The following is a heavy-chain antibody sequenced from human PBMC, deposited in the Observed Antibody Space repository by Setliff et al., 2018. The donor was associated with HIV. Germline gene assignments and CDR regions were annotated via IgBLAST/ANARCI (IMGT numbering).Heavy chain of an antibody. CDR1: GYTLTEVS. J-gene: IGHJ4*02. D-gene: IGHD3-3*01. CDR3: ARSPLDPPYNDFWSGYNPFDY. Sequence: ASVKVSCKISGYTLTEVSMHWVRQAPGKGLEWMGYFDPQDGKTIYAQKVQGRVTMTTDTSTSTAYMELRSLRSDDTAVYYCARSPLDPPYNDFWSGYNPFDYWGQGTLVTVSS. CDR2: FDPQDGKT. V-gene: IGHV1-24*01.